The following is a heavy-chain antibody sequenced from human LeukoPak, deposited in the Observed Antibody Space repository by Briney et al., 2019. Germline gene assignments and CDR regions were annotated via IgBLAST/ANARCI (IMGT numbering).Heavy chain of an antibody. CDR2: IYYSGST. V-gene: IGHV4-59*08. D-gene: IGHD6-19*01. CDR3: ARRDSSGWTFDY. CDR1: GGSISSYY. Sequence: PSETLSLTCTVSGGSISSYYWSWIRQPPGKGLEWIGYIYYSGSTNYNPSLKSRVTISVDTSKNQFSLKLSSVTAADTAVYYCARRDSSGWTFDYWGQGTPVTVSS. J-gene: IGHJ4*02.